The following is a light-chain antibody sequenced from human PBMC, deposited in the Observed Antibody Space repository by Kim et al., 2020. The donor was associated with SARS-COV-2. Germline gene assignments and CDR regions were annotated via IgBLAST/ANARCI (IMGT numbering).Light chain of an antibody. Sequence: SPGERATLSCRASQSVASFLAWYQQKPGQAPRLLIYDASKRATDIPARFSGSGSGTDFTLTISSLEPEDFAVYYCQQRSNWPRLTFGGGTKVDIK. CDR2: DAS. CDR3: QQRSNWPRLT. J-gene: IGKJ4*01. V-gene: IGKV3-11*01. CDR1: QSVASF.